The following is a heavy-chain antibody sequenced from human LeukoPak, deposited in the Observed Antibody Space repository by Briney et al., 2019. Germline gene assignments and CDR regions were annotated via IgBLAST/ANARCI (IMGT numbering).Heavy chain of an antibody. D-gene: IGHD6-13*01. CDR2: ISGSGGST. J-gene: IGHJ4*02. Sequence: GGSLRLSCAASGFTFSSYAMSWVRQAPGKGLEWVSAISGSGGSTYYADSVKGRFTISRDNSKSTLYLQMNSLRAEDTAVYYCAKDVSSWYPRGGIDWGQGTLVTVSS. CDR1: GFTFSSYA. V-gene: IGHV3-23*01. CDR3: AKDVSSWYPRGGID.